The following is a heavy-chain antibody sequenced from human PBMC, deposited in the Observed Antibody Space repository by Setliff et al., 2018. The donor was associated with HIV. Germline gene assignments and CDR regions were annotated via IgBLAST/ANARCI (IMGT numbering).Heavy chain of an antibody. CDR1: GYSFTKYE. J-gene: IGHJ3*02. Sequence: ASVKVSCKASGYSFTKYEINWVRQAPGQGLEWLGWVSPSIGNSDFAQKFKGRISLTTDTSIRTAYMELRGLKSDDTAVYYCARDDVGYCSGGSCYHLFDTFDIWGQGTVVTVS. CDR2: VSPSIGNS. D-gene: IGHD2-15*01. V-gene: IGHV1-8*01. CDR3: ARDDVGYCSGGSCYHLFDTFDI.